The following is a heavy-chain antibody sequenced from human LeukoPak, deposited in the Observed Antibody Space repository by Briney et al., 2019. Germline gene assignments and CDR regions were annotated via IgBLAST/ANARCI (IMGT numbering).Heavy chain of an antibody. CDR3: ASSEVVPGWFDP. CDR1: GGSISSGSYY. D-gene: IGHD2-2*01. CDR2: IYTSGST. V-gene: IGHV4-61*02. Sequence: SQTLSLTCTVSGGSISSGSYYWSWIRQPAGKGLEWIERIYTSGSTNYNPSLKSRVTISVDTSKNQFSLKLSSVTAADTAVYYCASSEVVPGWFDPWGQGTLVTVSS. J-gene: IGHJ5*02.